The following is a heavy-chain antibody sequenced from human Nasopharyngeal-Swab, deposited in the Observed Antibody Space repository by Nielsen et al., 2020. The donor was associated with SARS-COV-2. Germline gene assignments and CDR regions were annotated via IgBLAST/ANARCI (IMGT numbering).Heavy chain of an antibody. CDR2: IYYSGSI. J-gene: IGHJ3*02. D-gene: IGHD5-24*01. CDR1: GGSISSYY. V-gene: IGHV4-59*01. CDR3: ARGDLRDDAFDI. Sequence: SETLSLTCTVSGGSISSYYWSWIRQPPGKGLEWIGYIYYSGSINYNPSLKSRVTISVDTSKNQFSLKLSPVTAADTAVYYCARGDLRDDAFDIWGQGTMVTVSS.